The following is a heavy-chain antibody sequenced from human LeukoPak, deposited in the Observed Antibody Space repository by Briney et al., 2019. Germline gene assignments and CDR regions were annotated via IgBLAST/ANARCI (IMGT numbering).Heavy chain of an antibody. Sequence: SETLSLTCTVSGGSISSYYWSWIRQPPGKGLEWIGYIYYSGSTNYNPSLKSRVTISVDTSKNRFSLKLSSVTAADTAVYYCARGSSSWYPDYYYYYMDVWGKGTTVTVSS. CDR2: IYYSGST. J-gene: IGHJ6*03. CDR1: GGSISSYY. D-gene: IGHD6-13*01. V-gene: IGHV4-59*01. CDR3: ARGSSSWYPDYYYYYMDV.